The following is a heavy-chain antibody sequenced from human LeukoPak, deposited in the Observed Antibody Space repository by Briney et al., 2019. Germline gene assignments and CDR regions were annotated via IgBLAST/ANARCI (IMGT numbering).Heavy chain of an antibody. V-gene: IGHV4-34*01. CDR1: GGSFSGYY. CDR2: INHSGST. Sequence: ASETLSLTCAVYGGSFSGYYWSWIRQPPGKGLEWIGEINHSGSTNHNPSLKSRVTISVDTSKNQFSLKLSSVTAADTAVYYCARGPRKDIVVVPAAMEEYGMDVWGQGTTVTVSS. J-gene: IGHJ6*02. D-gene: IGHD2-2*01. CDR3: ARGPRKDIVVVPAAMEEYGMDV.